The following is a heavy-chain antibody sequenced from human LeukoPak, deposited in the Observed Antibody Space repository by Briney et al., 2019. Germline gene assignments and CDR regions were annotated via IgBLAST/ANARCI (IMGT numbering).Heavy chain of an antibody. CDR3: AKDRGVGVAAAGF. CDR1: GFTLSSFT. D-gene: IGHD6-13*01. J-gene: IGHJ4*02. V-gene: IGHV3-30-3*01. Sequence: GGSLRLSCAASGFTLSSFTMHWVRHNPGKGLEWVAVVSHDGSNKYYADSVKGRFTISRDNSKNTLYLQMNSLRAEDTAVYYCAKDRGVGVAAAGFWGQGTLVTVSS. CDR2: VSHDGSNK.